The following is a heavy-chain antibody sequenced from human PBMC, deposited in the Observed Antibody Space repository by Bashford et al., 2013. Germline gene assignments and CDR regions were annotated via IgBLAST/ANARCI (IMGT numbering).Heavy chain of an antibody. D-gene: IGHD4-23*01. J-gene: IGHJ4*02. Sequence: WVRQMPGKGLEWMGIIYLRDSDTRYSPSFQGQVTISADKSISTAYLQWSSLKASDTAMYYCARQSYGGTVDYWGQGTLVTVSS. CDR2: IYLRDSDT. CDR3: ARQSYGGTVDY. V-gene: IGHV5-51*01.